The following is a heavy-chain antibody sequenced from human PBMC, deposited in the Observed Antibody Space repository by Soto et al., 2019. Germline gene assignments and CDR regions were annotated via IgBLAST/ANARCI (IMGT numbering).Heavy chain of an antibody. CDR1: GDFMSYSY. CDR2: IYYSGST. Sequence: SETLSVTCTVSGDFMSYSYWSWIRLLPGKGLEWVGYIYYSGSTSYNPSLRRRVIMSVDTSKRQFSLQLKSVTAADTAIYYCARTVLGPDILADQFVDYYYYMDVWGQGTTVTVSS. J-gene: IGHJ6*03. D-gene: IGHD3-9*01. CDR3: ARTVLGPDILADQFVDYYYYMDV. V-gene: IGHV4-59*08.